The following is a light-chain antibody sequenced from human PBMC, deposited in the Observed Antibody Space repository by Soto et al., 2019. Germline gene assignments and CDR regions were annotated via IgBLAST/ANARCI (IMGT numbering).Light chain of an antibody. V-gene: IGKV3D-15*01. CDR3: QQYNNWPELT. Sequence: EIGMTQSPATLSVSPGERATLSCRASQSVSSNLAWYQQKPGQAPRLLIYGASTRATGIPARFSGSGSGTEFTLTISSLQSEDFAVYYCQQYNNWPELTFGGGTKVDIK. CDR2: GAS. J-gene: IGKJ4*01. CDR1: QSVSSN.